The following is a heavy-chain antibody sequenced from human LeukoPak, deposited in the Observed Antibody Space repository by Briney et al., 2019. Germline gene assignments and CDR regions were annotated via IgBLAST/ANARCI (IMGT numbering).Heavy chain of an antibody. V-gene: IGHV3-74*01. CDR1: GFTFSSYW. J-gene: IGHJ4*02. CDR2: ISSDGSST. Sequence: GGSLRLSCAASGFTFSSYWMHWVRQAPGKGLVWVSRISSDGSSTSYADSVKGRFTISGDNAKNTLYLQMNSLRAEDTAVYYCARDRSGSLDYWGQGTLVTVSS. CDR3: ARDRSGSLDY. D-gene: IGHD1-26*01.